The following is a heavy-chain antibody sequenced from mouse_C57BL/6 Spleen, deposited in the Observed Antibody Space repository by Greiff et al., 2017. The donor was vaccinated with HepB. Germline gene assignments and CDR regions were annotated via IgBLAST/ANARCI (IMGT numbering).Heavy chain of an antibody. CDR2: IYPGDGDT. CDR3: ARTGNPAWFAD. CDR1: GYAFSSSW. J-gene: IGHJ3*01. Sequence: QVQLQQSGPELVKPGASVKISCKASGYAFSSSWMNWVKQRPGKGLEWIGRIYPGDGDTNYNGKFKGKATLTADKSSSTAYMQLSSLTSEDSAVYFCARTGNPAWFADWGTGTLVTVSA. D-gene: IGHD2-1*01. V-gene: IGHV1-82*01.